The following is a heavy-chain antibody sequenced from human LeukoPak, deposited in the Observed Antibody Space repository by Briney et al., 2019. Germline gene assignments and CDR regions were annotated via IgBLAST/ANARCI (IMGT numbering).Heavy chain of an antibody. D-gene: IGHD3-10*01. CDR2: IYYSGST. CDR1: GGSISSGDYY. V-gene: IGHV4-30-4*01. CDR3: ARDYYGAGLTYFDY. J-gene: IGHJ4*02. Sequence: PSETLSLTCTVSGGSISSGDYYWSWIRQPPGEGLEWIGYIYYSGSTYYNPSLKSRVTITVDTSKNQFSLKLRSVTAADTAVYYCARDYYGAGLTYFDYWGQGTLVTVSS.